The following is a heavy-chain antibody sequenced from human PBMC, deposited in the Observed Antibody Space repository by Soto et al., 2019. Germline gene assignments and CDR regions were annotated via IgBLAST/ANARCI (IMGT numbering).Heavy chain of an antibody. CDR1: GASISNYY. V-gene: IGHV4-59*13. Sequence: QVQLQESGPGLVKPSETLSLTCTISGASISNYYCNWFRQPPGKGLEWIGYIHNSGGTNYNPSLKSPVTMSLDPSKNQFSLKLTSVTVADTAVYYCATGGGWLTDYWGQGTLVTVSS. CDR2: IHNSGGT. CDR3: ATGGGWLTDY. D-gene: IGHD6-19*01. J-gene: IGHJ4*02.